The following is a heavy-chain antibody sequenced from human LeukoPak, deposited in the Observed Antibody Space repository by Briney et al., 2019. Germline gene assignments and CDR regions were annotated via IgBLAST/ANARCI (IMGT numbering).Heavy chain of an antibody. J-gene: IGHJ4*02. CDR2: INHSGST. D-gene: IGHD2-2*01. Sequence: SETLSLTCAVYGGSFSGYYWSWIRQPPGKGLEWIGEINHSGSTNYNPSLKSRVTISVDTSKNQFSLKLSSVTAADTAVYYCARVRRGGSSLDYWGQGTLVTVSS. V-gene: IGHV4-34*01. CDR3: ARVRRGGSSLDY. CDR1: GGSFSGYY.